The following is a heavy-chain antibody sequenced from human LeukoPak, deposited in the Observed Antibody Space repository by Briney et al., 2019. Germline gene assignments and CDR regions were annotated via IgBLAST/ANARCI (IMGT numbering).Heavy chain of an antibody. D-gene: IGHD3-22*01. Sequence: LTGGSLRLSCAASGFTFSSYWMSWVRQAPGKGLEWVANIKQDGSEKYYVDSVKGRFTISRDNAKNSLYLQMNSLRAEDTAVYYCARAGYYYDSSGYYELDYWGQGTLVTVSS. J-gene: IGHJ4*02. V-gene: IGHV3-7*01. CDR3: ARAGYYYDSSGYYELDY. CDR2: IKQDGSEK. CDR1: GFTFSSYW.